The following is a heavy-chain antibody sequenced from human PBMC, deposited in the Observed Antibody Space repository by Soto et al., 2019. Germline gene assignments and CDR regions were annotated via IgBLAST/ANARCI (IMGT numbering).Heavy chain of an antibody. J-gene: IGHJ4*02. CDR3: ARRYYDFWSGYFDY. D-gene: IGHD3-3*01. V-gene: IGHV3-7*01. CDR1: GFTFSSYW. CDR2: IKQDGSEK. Sequence: GGSLRLSCAASGFTFSSYWMSWVRQAPGKGLEWVANIKQDGSEKYYVDSVKGRFTISRDNAKSSLYLQMNSLRAEDTAVYYCARRYYDFWSGYFDYWGQGTLVTVSS.